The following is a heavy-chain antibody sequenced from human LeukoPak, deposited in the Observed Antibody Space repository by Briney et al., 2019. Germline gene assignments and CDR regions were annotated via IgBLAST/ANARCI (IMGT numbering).Heavy chain of an antibody. CDR2: ISGSSSTI. D-gene: IGHD3-22*01. V-gene: IGHV3-48*01. CDR3: ARGSTYYDSSGQVPFDY. Sequence: GGSLRLSCAATGFTFSSYSMNWVRQAPGKGLEWGSYISGSSSTIYYADSVKGRFTISRDNGKNTLYLQMNSLRAEDTAVYYCARGSTYYDSSGQVPFDYWGQGTLVTVSS. J-gene: IGHJ4*02. CDR1: GFTFSSYS.